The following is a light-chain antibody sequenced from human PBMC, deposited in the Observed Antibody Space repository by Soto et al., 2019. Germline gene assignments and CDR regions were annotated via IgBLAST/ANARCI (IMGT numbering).Light chain of an antibody. CDR3: QQRSNWPL. Sequence: EIVLTQSPATLSLSPGERATLSCRASQRFSSYLAWYQQKPGQAPRLLIYDASNRATGIPARFSGSGSGTDFTLTISSLEPEDFAVYYCQQRSNWPLFGQGTKVEIK. V-gene: IGKV3-11*01. CDR2: DAS. J-gene: IGKJ1*01. CDR1: QRFSSY.